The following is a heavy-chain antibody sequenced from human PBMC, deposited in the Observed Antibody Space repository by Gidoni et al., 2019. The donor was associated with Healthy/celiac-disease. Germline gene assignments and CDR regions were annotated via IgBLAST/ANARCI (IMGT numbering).Heavy chain of an antibody. CDR2: ISGSGGTT. Sequence: EVQLLESGGGLVQPGGSLRRSCAASGFTFSSYAMSWVRLAPGKGLEWVSAISGSGGTTYYADSVKGRFTISRDNSKNTLYLQMNSLRAEDTAVYYCAKAGDFWSGSSSWGQRTLVTVSS. CDR1: GFTFSSYA. CDR3: AKAGDFWSGSSS. J-gene: IGHJ5*02. D-gene: IGHD3-3*01. V-gene: IGHV3-23*01.